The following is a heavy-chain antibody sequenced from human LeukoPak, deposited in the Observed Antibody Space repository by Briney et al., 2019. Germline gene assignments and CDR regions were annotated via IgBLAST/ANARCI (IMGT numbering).Heavy chain of an antibody. J-gene: IGHJ6*03. CDR1: GGTFSSYA. CDR3: ARGAWSGYDLHNHYYYVDV. D-gene: IGHD3-3*01. CDR2: IIPIFGTA. Sequence: GASVKVSCKASGGTFSSYAISWVRQAPGQGLEWMGGIIPIFGTANYAQKFQGSVSITTDESTSTAYMELSSLRYEDTAVDYCARGAWSGYDLHNHYYYVDVWGKRTTVTVSS. V-gene: IGHV1-69*05.